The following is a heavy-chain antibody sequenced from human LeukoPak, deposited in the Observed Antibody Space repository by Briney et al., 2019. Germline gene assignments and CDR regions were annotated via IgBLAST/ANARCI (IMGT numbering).Heavy chain of an antibody. V-gene: IGHV3-30*01. CDR3: ARGGLGDFERMFFCVD. D-gene: IGHD3-16*01. CDR1: GFTFRSYA. Sequence: GRSLRLSCAASGFTFRSYAMHWVRQAPGKGPEWVALISYDGSNKYYADSVKGRFTISRDNSENALFLQMNSLRAEDTAVYYCARGGLGDFERMFFCVDWGPGTLVTVSS. CDR2: ISYDGSNK. J-gene: IGHJ1*01.